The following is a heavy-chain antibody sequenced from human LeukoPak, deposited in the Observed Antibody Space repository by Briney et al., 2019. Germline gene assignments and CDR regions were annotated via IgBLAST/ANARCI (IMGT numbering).Heavy chain of an antibody. CDR2: INHSGST. J-gene: IGHJ5*02. V-gene: IGHV4-34*01. Sequence: SETLSLTCAVYGGSFSDYYWSWIRQPPRKGLEWIGEINHSGSTNYNPSLKSRVTISVDTSKNQFSLKLSSVTAADTAVYYCASNVVVTGTGWFDPWGQGTLVTVSS. CDR3: ASNVVVTGTGWFDP. D-gene: IGHD2-2*01. CDR1: GGSFSDYY.